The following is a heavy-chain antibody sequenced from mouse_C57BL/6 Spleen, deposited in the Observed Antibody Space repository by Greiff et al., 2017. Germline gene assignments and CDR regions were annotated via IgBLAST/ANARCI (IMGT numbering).Heavy chain of an antibody. CDR2: IYPSDSET. CDR3: AREGITTVKKGTWFAY. J-gene: IGHJ3*01. V-gene: IGHV1-61*01. Sequence: QVQLQQPGAELVRPGSSVKLSCKASGYTFTSYWMDWVKQRPGQGLEWIGNIYPSDSETHYNQKFKDKATLTVDKSSSTAYMQLSSLTSEDSAVYYCAREGITTVKKGTWFAYWGQGTLVTVSA. D-gene: IGHD1-1*01. CDR1: GYTFTSYW.